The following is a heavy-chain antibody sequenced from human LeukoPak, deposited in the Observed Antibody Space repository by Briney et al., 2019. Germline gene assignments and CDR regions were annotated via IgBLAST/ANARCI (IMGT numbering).Heavy chain of an antibody. Sequence: GGSLRLSCVASQFTFHTYAMSWVRQRPGKGPEWVSMISSSGEKTDYAESVKGRFIISRDNTKNTLYLQLESPRVDDTAIYYCAKDPRAMGRYFFDDWGQGSLVLVSS. D-gene: IGHD1-14*01. J-gene: IGHJ4*01. CDR1: QFTFHTYA. V-gene: IGHV3-23*01. CDR2: ISSSGEKT. CDR3: AKDPRAMGRYFFDD.